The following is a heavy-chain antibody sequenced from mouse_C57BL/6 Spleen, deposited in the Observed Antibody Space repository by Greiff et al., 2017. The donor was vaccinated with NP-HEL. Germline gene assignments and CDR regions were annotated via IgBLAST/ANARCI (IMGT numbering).Heavy chain of an antibody. D-gene: IGHD2-3*01. Sequence: VQLKESGPGLVKPSQSLSLTCSVSGYSITSCYYWNWMRQSPGNNLEWMGYIRYDGSNNYNPSLKNRISMTRDTSKNQVYLKLNTVTTEDTATYYCARGGDGYSAFAYWGQGTLVTVSA. J-gene: IGHJ3*01. CDR3: ARGGDGYSAFAY. CDR1: GYSITSCYY. CDR2: IRYDGSN. V-gene: IGHV3-6*01.